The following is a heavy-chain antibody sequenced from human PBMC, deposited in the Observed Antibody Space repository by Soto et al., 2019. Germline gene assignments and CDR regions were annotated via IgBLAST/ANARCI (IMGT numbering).Heavy chain of an antibody. CDR1: GYTFTSYA. Sequence: GASVKLSCKASGYTFTSYAMHWVRQAPGQRLEWMGWINAGNGNTKYSQKFQGRVTITRDTSTSTAYMELSSLRSEDTAVYYCARDFTGWPPDGVDSWGQGTLVTVSS. CDR3: ARDFTGWPPDGVDS. CDR2: INAGNGNT. J-gene: IGHJ4*02. V-gene: IGHV1-3*01. D-gene: IGHD3-16*01.